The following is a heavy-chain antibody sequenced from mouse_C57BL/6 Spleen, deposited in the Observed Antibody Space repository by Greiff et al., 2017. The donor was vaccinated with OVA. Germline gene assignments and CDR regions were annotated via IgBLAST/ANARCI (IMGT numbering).Heavy chain of an antibody. Sequence: EVQLQQSGPELVKPGASVKISCKASGYTFTDYYMNWVKQSHGKSLEWIGDINPNNGGTSYNQKFKGKATLTVDKSSSTAYMELRSLTSEDSAVYYCASFDGYSIYYAMDYWGQGTSVTVSS. CDR2: INPNNGGT. V-gene: IGHV1-26*01. CDR1: GYTFTDYY. CDR3: ASFDGYSIYYAMDY. D-gene: IGHD2-3*01. J-gene: IGHJ4*01.